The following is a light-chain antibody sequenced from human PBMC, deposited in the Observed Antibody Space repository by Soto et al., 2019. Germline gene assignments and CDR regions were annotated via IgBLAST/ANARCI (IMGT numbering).Light chain of an antibody. CDR2: NAS. V-gene: IGKV1-5*03. CDR1: QSIRTF. J-gene: IGKJ1*01. CDR3: QQYNSYSEA. Sequence: DIQMTQSPSSLSSSLGDRATITCRASQSIRTFLDWYQQKPGKGPKLLIYNASTLDTGIPARFSGSGSGTEYTLTISSLQPEDFAIYYCQQYNSYSEAFGQGTKVDIK.